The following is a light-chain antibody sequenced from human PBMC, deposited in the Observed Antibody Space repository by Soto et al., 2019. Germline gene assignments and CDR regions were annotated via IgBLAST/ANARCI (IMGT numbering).Light chain of an antibody. CDR3: QQYGGSPLLT. J-gene: IGKJ4*01. Sequence: EIVMTQSPATLSVSPGDRASLSCRASQTVSRTSLAWYQQRPGQAPRLLIYGASTRATGIPDRFSGSGSGTDFTLTISRLESEDFAVYYCQQYGGSPLLTFGGGTKVDIK. CDR1: QTVSRTS. V-gene: IGKV3-20*01. CDR2: GAS.